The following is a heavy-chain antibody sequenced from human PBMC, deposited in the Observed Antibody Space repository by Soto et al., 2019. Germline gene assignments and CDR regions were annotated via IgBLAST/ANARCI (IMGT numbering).Heavy chain of an antibody. CDR3: ARGGGGDY. CDR1: GFTFSSYA. CDR2: ISYDGSNK. J-gene: IGHJ4*02. V-gene: IGHV3-30-3*01. Sequence: QVQLVESGGGVVQPGRSLRLSCAASGFTFSSYAMHWVRQAPGKGLEWVAVISYDGSNKYYADSVKGRFTISRDNSKNTLYLQMNRLRAEDTAVYYCARGGGGDYWGQGTLVTVSS.